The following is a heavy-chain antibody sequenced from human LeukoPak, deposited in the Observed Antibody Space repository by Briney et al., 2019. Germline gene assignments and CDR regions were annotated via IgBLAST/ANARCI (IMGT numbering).Heavy chain of an antibody. J-gene: IGHJ3*02. CDR3: AKSLFTSATGTGRAFHI. CDR1: GFSFSAYP. CDR2: ISASGDVT. V-gene: IGHV3-23*01. Sequence: GGSLRLSCAASGFSFSAYPMGWVRQAPGKGLQWLSGISASGDVTFHADRVKGRFAISRDSSKNTLYLQMTGLRAGDTAEYYCAKSLFTSATGTGRAFHIWGQGTMVTVSS. D-gene: IGHD1-1*01.